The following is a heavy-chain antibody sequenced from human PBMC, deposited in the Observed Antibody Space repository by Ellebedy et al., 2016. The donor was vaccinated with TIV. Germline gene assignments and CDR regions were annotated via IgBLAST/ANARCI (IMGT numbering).Heavy chain of an antibody. D-gene: IGHD2-2*01. J-gene: IGHJ6*02. V-gene: IGHV4-39*01. CDR1: GGSISGTYTSYY. CDR3: ARYRSGIVVVPAHYGMDV. CDR2: IYDSGRT. Sequence: SETLSLTXNVSGGSISGTYTSYYWGWIRQPPGKGLEWIGRIYDSGRTHYNPSLKSRVTISVDTSKNQFSLKLSSVTAADTAVYYCARYRSGIVVVPAHYGMDVWGQGTTVTVSS.